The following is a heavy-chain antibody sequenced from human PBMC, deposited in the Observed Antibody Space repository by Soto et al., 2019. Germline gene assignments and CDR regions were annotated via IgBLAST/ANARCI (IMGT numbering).Heavy chain of an antibody. Sequence: GGSLRLSCAASGFTVSSNYMSWVRQAPGMGLEWVAVIWYDGSNKYYADSVKGRFTISRDNSKNTLYLQMNSLRAEDTAVYYCARDRDYYDSSGLLDYWGQGTLVTVSS. V-gene: IGHV3-33*08. CDR3: ARDRDYYDSSGLLDY. J-gene: IGHJ4*02. D-gene: IGHD3-22*01. CDR2: IWYDGSNK. CDR1: GFTVSSNY.